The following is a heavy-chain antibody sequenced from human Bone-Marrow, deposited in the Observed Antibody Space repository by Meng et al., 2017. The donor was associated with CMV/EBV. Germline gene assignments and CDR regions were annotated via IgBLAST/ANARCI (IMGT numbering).Heavy chain of an antibody. CDR1: GGTFSSYA. V-gene: IGHV1-69*05. Sequence: SVKVSCKASGGTFSSYAISWVRQAPGQGLEWMGGIIPIFGTANYAQKFQGRVTITTDESTSTAYMELSSLRSEDTAVYYCARDGGLAGYNWFDRWGQGTLVTVSS. D-gene: IGHD2-15*01. CDR3: ARDGGLAGYNWFDR. J-gene: IGHJ5*02. CDR2: IIPIFGTA.